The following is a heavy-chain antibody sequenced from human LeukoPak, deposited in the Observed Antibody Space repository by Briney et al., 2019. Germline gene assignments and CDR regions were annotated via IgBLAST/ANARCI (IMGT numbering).Heavy chain of an antibody. V-gene: IGHV3-7*01. CDR2: IKQDGSDK. CDR1: GFTFSSYW. CDR3: AREAGGSGSYGIDD. D-gene: IGHD3-10*01. Sequence: PGGSLRLSCAASGFTFSSYWMSWVRQAPGKGLEWVANIKQDGSDKYYVDSVKGRFNISRDNAKNSLYLQMNSLRVEDTAVYYCAREAGGSGSYGIDDWGQGTLVTVSS. J-gene: IGHJ4*02.